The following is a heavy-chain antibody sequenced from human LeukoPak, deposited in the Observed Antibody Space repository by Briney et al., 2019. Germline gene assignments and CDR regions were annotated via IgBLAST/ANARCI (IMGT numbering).Heavy chain of an antibody. CDR1: GFTFSSYG. D-gene: IGHD2-15*01. CDR2: ISGGGGST. V-gene: IGHV3-23*01. CDR3: AKDRRTLDAFDI. J-gene: IGHJ3*02. Sequence: QTGGSLRLSCAASGFTFSSYGMRWVRQAPGKGLEWVSGISGGGGSTYYADPVKGRFTISRDNSKTTLYLQMNSLRAEDTAVYYCAKDRRTLDAFDIWGQGTMVTVSS.